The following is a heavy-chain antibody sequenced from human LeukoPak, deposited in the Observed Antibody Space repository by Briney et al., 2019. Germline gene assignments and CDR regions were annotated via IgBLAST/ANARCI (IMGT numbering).Heavy chain of an antibody. D-gene: IGHD3-22*01. J-gene: IGHJ4*02. CDR1: GGSISSGSYY. Sequence: PSQTLSLTCTVSGGSISSGSYYWSWIRQPPGKGLEWIGEINHSGSTNYNPSLKSRVTISVDTSKNQFSLKLSSVTASDTAVYYCARSYYYDSSATFVNWGQGTLVTVSS. CDR2: INHSGST. CDR3: ARSYYYDSSATFVN. V-gene: IGHV4-39*07.